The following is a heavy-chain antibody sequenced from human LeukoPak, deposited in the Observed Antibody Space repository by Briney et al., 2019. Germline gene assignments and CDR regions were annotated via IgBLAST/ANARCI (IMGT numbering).Heavy chain of an antibody. CDR1: GFTFSSYG. CDR2: ISGSGGST. J-gene: IGHJ4*02. Sequence: GGSLRLSCAASGFTFSSYGMSWVRQAPGKGLEWVSAISGSGGSTYYADSVKGRFTISRDNSKNTLHLQMNSLRAEDTAVYYCAKDPSTDSSIDYWGQGTLVTVSS. CDR3: AKDPSTDSSIDY. V-gene: IGHV3-23*01. D-gene: IGHD2-2*01.